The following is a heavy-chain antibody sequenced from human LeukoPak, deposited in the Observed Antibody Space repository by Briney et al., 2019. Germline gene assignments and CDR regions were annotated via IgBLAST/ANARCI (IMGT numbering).Heavy chain of an antibody. V-gene: IGHV3-48*01. J-gene: IGHJ4*02. D-gene: IGHD3-22*01. CDR3: ARLKGRDSSGPEVY. CDR1: GFTFSSYG. Sequence: GGSLRLSCAASGFTFSSYGMNWVRQAPGKGLEWVSYISSSSSTIYYADSVKGRFTISRDNAKNSLYLQMNSLRAEDTAVYYCARLKGRDSSGPEVYWGQGTLVTVSS. CDR2: ISSSSSTI.